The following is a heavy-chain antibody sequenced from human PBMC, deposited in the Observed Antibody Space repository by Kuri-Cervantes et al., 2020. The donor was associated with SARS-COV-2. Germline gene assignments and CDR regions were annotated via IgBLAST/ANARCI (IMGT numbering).Heavy chain of an antibody. CDR3: AREGRGSNYDYVWGSYRSLQFGY. CDR1: GFTFSSYW. D-gene: IGHD3-16*02. J-gene: IGHJ4*02. Sequence: GESLKISCAASGFTFSSYWMHWVRQAPGKGLVWVSRINSDGSSTSYADSVKGRFTISRDNAKNSLYLQMNSLRSDDTAVYYCAREGRGSNYDYVWGSYRSLQFGYWGQGTLVTVSS. V-gene: IGHV3-74*01. CDR2: INSDGSST.